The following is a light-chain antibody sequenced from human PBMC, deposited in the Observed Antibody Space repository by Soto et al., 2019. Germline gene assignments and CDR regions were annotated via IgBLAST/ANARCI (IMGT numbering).Light chain of an antibody. Sequence: AIQMTQSPSSLSASVGDRVTITCRASQDIRNDLHWYQQKPGKAPKLLIYAASSLQSGVPSSFSGSGSGTDFTLTISSLQPEDFATYYCLQDHNYPLTFGGGTKVQIK. J-gene: IGKJ4*01. CDR2: AAS. CDR1: QDIRND. V-gene: IGKV1-6*01. CDR3: LQDHNYPLT.